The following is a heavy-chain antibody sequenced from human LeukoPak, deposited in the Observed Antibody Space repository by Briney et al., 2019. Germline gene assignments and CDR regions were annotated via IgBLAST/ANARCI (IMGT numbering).Heavy chain of an antibody. D-gene: IGHD3-22*01. Sequence: SETLSLTCTVSGGSISSSSYDWGWIRQPPGKGLEWIGSIYYSGSTYYNPSLKSRVTISVDTSKNQFSLKLSSVTAADTAVYYCARPGLITMIEDHDAFDIWGQGTMVTVSS. J-gene: IGHJ3*02. CDR1: GGSISSSSYD. CDR2: IYYSGST. V-gene: IGHV4-39*01. CDR3: ARPGLITMIEDHDAFDI.